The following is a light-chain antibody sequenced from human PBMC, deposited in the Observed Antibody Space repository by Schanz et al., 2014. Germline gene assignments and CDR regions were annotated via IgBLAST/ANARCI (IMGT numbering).Light chain of an antibody. J-gene: IGKJ1*01. CDR1: QSVSNNY. V-gene: IGKV3-20*01. CDR2: GAS. Sequence: EIVLTQSPGTLSLSPGERATLSCRASQSVSNNYLAWYQQKLGQAPRLLMSGASSRATGIADRFSGSGSGTDFTLTINRLEPEDFAVYYCQQYGNSWTFGQGTKVEVK. CDR3: QQYGNSWT.